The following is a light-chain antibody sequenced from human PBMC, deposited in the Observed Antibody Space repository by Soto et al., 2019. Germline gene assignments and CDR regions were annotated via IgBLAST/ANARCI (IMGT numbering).Light chain of an antibody. CDR1: SSDGGGYNY. CDR3: SSYTSSRYV. Sequence: QSVLTQPASVSGSPGQSITISCTGTSSDGGGYNYVSWYQQHPGKAPKPMIYDVSNRPSGVSNRFSGSKSGNTASLTISGLQAEDEADYYCSSYTSSRYVFGPGTNVTV. V-gene: IGLV2-14*01. J-gene: IGLJ1*01. CDR2: DVS.